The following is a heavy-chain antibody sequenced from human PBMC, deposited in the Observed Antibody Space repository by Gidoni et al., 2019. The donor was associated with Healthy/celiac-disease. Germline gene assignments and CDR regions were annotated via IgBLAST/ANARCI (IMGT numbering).Heavy chain of an antibody. Sequence: QVQLVQSGAEVKTPGASVKVSCKASGYTFTSYGISWVRQAPGQGLEWMGWISAYNGTTNYAQKLQGRVTMTTDTSTSTAYMELRSLRSDDTAVYYCARLAEKYSSGWLYLPNHYYGMDVWGQGTTVTVSS. CDR3: ARLAEKYSSGWLYLPNHYYGMDV. J-gene: IGHJ6*02. V-gene: IGHV1-18*01. CDR2: ISAYNGTT. CDR1: GYTFTSYG. D-gene: IGHD6-19*01.